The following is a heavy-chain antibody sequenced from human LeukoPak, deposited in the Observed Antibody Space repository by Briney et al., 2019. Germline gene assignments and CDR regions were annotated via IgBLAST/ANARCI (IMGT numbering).Heavy chain of an antibody. V-gene: IGHV3-48*03. CDR2: ISSSGSTI. Sequence: GGSLRLSCAASGFTFSSYEMNWVRQAPGKALEWVSYISSSGSTIYYADSVKGRFTISRDNAKNSLYLQMNSLRAEDTAVYYCARAYSSGWYNYWGQGTLVTVSS. CDR1: GFTFSSYE. D-gene: IGHD6-19*01. J-gene: IGHJ4*02. CDR3: ARAYSSGWYNY.